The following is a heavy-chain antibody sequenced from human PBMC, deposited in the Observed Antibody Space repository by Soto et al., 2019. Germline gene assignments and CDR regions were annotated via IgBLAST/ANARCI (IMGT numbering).Heavy chain of an antibody. J-gene: IGHJ3*02. CDR3: ARDQASSWNDAFDI. D-gene: IGHD6-13*01. Sequence: GGSPRLSCAASGFTFSSYSMNWVRQAPGKGLEWVSSISSSSYIYYADSVKGRFTISRDNAKNSLYLQMNSLRAEDTAVYYCARDQASSWNDAFDIWGQGTMVTVSS. CDR1: GFTFSSYS. CDR2: ISSSSYI. V-gene: IGHV3-21*01.